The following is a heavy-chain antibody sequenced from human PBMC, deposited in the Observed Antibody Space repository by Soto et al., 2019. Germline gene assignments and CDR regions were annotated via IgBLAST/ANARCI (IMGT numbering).Heavy chain of an antibody. CDR3: ARRRSGWLDAFDI. CDR2: ISAYNGNT. J-gene: IGHJ3*02. V-gene: IGHV1-18*04. Sequence: XSVNGSYQASVYTFTSYGIRWVRQAPGQGLEWMGWISAYNGNTNYAQKLQGRVTMTTDTSTSTAYMELRSLRSDDTAVYYCARRRSGWLDAFDIWGQGSMVTVSS. D-gene: IGHD3-22*01. CDR1: VYTFTSYG.